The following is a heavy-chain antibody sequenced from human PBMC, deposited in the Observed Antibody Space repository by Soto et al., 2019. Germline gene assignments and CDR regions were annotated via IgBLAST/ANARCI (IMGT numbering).Heavy chain of an antibody. D-gene: IGHD6-19*01. CDR2: LNPNSGDT. CDR1: GYTFSSYD. Sequence: VSCKASGYTFSSYDINWVRQATGQGLEWMGWLNPNSGDTGYAQKFQGRVTLTRNTSINTAYIELSSLTSDDTAVYYCATSGGGWYLYWGQGTLVTVSS. CDR3: ATSGGGWYLY. V-gene: IGHV1-8*01. J-gene: IGHJ4*02.